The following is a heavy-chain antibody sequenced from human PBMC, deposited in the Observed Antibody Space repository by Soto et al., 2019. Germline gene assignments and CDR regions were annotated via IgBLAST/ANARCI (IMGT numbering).Heavy chain of an antibody. CDR3: PRDLSPVSPRGLDF. CDR1: GDSIISGDYY. Sequence: SETLSLTCTVSGDSIISGDYYWSWIRQTPGKGLEWIGYIYYSGDTNYNPSLKSRVIISVDTSKNQFSLKLSSVTAADTAVYYLPRDLSPVSPRGLDFWCQAIPVTVS. CDR2: IYYSGDT. D-gene: IGHD3-16*02. J-gene: IGHJ6*02. V-gene: IGHV4-30-4*01.